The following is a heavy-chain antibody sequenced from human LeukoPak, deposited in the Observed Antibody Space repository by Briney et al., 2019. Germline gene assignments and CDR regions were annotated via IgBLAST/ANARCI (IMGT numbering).Heavy chain of an antibody. CDR1: GFTFSSYA. CDR2: ISGSGGST. Sequence: GGSLRPSCAASGFTFSSYAMSCVRQAPGKGLEWVSAISGSGGSTYYADSVKGRFTISRDNSKNTLYLQMNSLRAEDTAVYYCAKSLSGYYEKYYFDYWGQGTLVTVSS. CDR3: AKSLSGYYEKYYFDY. V-gene: IGHV3-23*01. J-gene: IGHJ4*02. D-gene: IGHD3-22*01.